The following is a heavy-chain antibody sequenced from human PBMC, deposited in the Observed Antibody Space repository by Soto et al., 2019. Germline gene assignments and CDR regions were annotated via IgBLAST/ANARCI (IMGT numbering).Heavy chain of an antibody. V-gene: IGHV3-74*01. CDR3: SSEGYWLQLGYYDY. J-gene: IGHJ4*02. CDR2: INSDGSST. Sequence: GGSLRLSCAASGFTFSSYWMHWVRQAPGKGLVWVSRINSDGSSTSYADSVKGRFTISRDNAKNTLYLQMNSLRAEDTAVYYCSSEGYWLQLGYYDYPSQGTLDIVSS. CDR1: GFTFSSYW. D-gene: IGHD5-12*01.